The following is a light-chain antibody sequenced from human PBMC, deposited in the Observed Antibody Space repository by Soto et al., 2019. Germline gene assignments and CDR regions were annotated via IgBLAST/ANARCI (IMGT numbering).Light chain of an antibody. CDR2: GAS. CDR3: QQYGSSGT. J-gene: IGKJ1*01. Sequence: EIVLTQSPGTLSLSPGERATLSCRASQSVSNNYLAWYQQKPGQAPRLLIYGASNRATGIPDRCSGSGSGTDFPLTISRLEHEYFAVYYCQQYGSSGTFGQGTKVEIK. V-gene: IGKV3-20*01. CDR1: QSVSNNY.